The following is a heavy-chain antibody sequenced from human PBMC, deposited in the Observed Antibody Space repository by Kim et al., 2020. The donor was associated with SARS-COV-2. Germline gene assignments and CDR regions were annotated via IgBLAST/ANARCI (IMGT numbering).Heavy chain of an antibody. CDR2: ISYDGSNK. CDR3: ASVSGWTYYDTLTGYSRDAFDI. Sequence: GGSLRLSCAASGFTFSSYGMHWVRQAPGKGLEWVAVISYDGSNKYYADSVKGRFTISRDNSKNTLYLQMNSLRAEDTAVYYCASVSGWTYYDTLTGYSRDAFDIWGQGTMVTVSS. D-gene: IGHD3-9*01. J-gene: IGHJ3*02. CDR1: GFTFSSYG. V-gene: IGHV3-33*05.